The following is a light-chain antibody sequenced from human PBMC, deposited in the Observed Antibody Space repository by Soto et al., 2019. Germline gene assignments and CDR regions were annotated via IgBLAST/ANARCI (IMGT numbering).Light chain of an antibody. Sequence: DIQMTQSPSTLSASVGDRVTITCRASQSISSWLAWYQQKPGKAPKLLINKASSLESGVPSRFSGSGSGTEFTLTISSLQPDDFATYHCQHFNSYPWTFGQGTKV. V-gene: IGKV1-5*03. CDR3: QHFNSYPWT. CDR2: KAS. J-gene: IGKJ1*01. CDR1: QSISSW.